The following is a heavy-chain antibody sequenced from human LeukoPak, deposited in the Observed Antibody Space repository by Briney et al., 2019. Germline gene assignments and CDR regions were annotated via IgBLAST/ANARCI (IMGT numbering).Heavy chain of an antibody. D-gene: IGHD3-22*01. J-gene: IGHJ4*02. V-gene: IGHV4-38-2*02. CDR1: GYSISSGYY. Sequence: SETLSLTCTVSGYSISSGYYWGWIRQPPGKGLEWIGSIYHSGSTYYNPSLKSRVTISVDTSKNQLSLKLSSVAAADTAVYYCARSGLRSSGYSPLGYWGQGTLVTVSS. CDR3: ARSGLRSSGYSPLGY. CDR2: IYHSGST.